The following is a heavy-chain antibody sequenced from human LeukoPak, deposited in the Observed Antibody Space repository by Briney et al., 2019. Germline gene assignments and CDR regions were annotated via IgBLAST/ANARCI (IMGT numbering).Heavy chain of an antibody. V-gene: IGHV4-59*01. CDR1: GGSISSYY. J-gene: IGHJ3*02. CDR3: ARDRSSGGGAFDI. CDR2: IYYSGST. D-gene: IGHD6-19*01. Sequence: SETLSLTCTVSGGSISSYYWSWIRQPPGKGLEWIGYIYYSGSTNYNPSLKSRVTISVDTSKNQFSLKLSSATAADTAVYYCARDRSSGGGAFDIWGQGTMVTVSS.